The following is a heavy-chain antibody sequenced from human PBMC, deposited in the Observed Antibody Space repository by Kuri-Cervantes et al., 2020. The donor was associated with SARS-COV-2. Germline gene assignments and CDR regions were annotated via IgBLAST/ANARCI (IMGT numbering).Heavy chain of an antibody. CDR2: IGPSGTTK. CDR1: GFIFSDYY. D-gene: IGHD3-3*01. CDR3: ARTDFWSGYYVDY. J-gene: IGHJ4*02. V-gene: IGHV3-11*04. Sequence: GESLKISCTASGFIFSDYYMTWIRQAPGKGLEWVSNIGPSGTTKYYADSVKGRFTISRDNAKNSLYLQMNSLRAEDTAAYYCARTDFWSGYYVDYLGQGTLVSVSS.